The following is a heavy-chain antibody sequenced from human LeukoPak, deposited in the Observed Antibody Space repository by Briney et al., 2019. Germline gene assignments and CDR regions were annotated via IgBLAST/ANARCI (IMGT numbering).Heavy chain of an antibody. V-gene: IGHV3-66*01. Sequence: PGGSLRLSCAASGFTVSSNYMSWVRQAPGKGLEWVSVIYSGGSTYYADSVKGRFTISRDNAMNSLYLQMNSLRAEDTAVYYCARDNDGALDYWGQGTLVTVSS. J-gene: IGHJ4*02. D-gene: IGHD1-1*01. CDR2: IYSGGST. CDR3: ARDNDGALDY. CDR1: GFTVSSNY.